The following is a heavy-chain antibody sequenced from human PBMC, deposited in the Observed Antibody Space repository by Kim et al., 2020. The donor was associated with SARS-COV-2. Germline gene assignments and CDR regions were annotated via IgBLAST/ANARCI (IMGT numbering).Heavy chain of an antibody. CDR2: IYYSGST. D-gene: IGHD2-15*01. J-gene: IGHJ4*02. V-gene: IGHV4-59*13. CDR1: GGSISSYY. Sequence: SETLSLTCTVSGGSISSYYWSWIRQPPEKGLEWIGYIYYSGSTNYNPSLKSRVTISVDTSKNQFSLKLSSVTAADTAVYYCARERAMTDYSVPQYFDYWGQGTLVTVSS. CDR3: ARERAMTDYSVPQYFDY.